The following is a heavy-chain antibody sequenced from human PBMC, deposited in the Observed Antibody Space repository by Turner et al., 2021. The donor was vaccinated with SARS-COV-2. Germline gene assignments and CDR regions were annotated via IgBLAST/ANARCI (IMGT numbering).Heavy chain of an antibody. CDR3: ARLMDSIDYYYGMDV. V-gene: IGHV4-39*01. D-gene: IGHD2-2*03. Sequence: QLPLQESGPGLVKPSETLSLTCTVSGGSISSSTYYWGWIRQPPGKGLEWIGSIYYSGITYYNPSLKSRVTISVDTSKNQFSLKLSSVNAAETAVYYCARLMDSIDYYYGMDVWGQGTTVTVSS. CDR1: GGSISSSTYY. J-gene: IGHJ6*02. CDR2: IYYSGIT.